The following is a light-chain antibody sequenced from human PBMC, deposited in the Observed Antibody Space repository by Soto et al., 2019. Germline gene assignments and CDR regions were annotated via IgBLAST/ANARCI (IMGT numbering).Light chain of an antibody. CDR1: QRVSSN. Sequence: DIVMTQSPATLSVAPGERATLSCMALQRVSSNLAWYQQKPGQAPRLLIYGASTRATGIPARFSGSGYGTEFALNISSLQYEDFAVYYWQQYNNWPFTFGPGTQVDIK. J-gene: IGKJ3*01. V-gene: IGKV3-15*01. CDR2: GAS. CDR3: QQYNNWPFT.